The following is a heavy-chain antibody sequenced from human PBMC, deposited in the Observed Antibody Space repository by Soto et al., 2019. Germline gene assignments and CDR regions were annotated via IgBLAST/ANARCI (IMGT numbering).Heavy chain of an antibody. CDR3: ARYRREAVAGYTLDN. CDR2: VYNSGST. V-gene: IGHV4-59*01. J-gene: IGHJ4*02. Sequence: SSETLSLTCTVSGGSISSNYWTWIRQPPGKGLEWIGYVYNSGSTNYNPSLKSRVTISEDTSKSQFSLKVNSMTAADTAVYYCARYRREAVAGYTLDNWGQGILVTVSS. CDR1: GGSISSNY. D-gene: IGHD6-13*01.